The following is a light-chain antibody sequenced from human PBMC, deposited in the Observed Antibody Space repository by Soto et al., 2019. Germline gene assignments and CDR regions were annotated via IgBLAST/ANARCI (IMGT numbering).Light chain of an antibody. CDR2: AAS. Sequence: EIVLTQSPGTLSLSPGERATLSCRASQSVSGSSLAWYQQTSGQAPTLLIYAASSRATGVPDRFSGSGSGTEFSRTISRLEPDDFAVYYCQQYGSSPPYTFGQGTNLEIK. V-gene: IGKV3-20*01. J-gene: IGKJ2*01. CDR1: QSVSGSS. CDR3: QQYGSSPPYT.